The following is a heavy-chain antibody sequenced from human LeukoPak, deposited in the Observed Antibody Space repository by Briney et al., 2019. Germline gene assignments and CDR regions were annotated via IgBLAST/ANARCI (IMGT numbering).Heavy chain of an antibody. D-gene: IGHD3-3*01. CDR3: AKGHNIRITIFGVFIIQNAFDI. CDR1: GYTFTSYD. CDR2: MNPNSGNT. J-gene: IGHJ3*02. V-gene: IGHV1-8*03. Sequence: GASVKVSCKASGYTFTSYDINWVRQATGQGLEWMGWMNPNSGNTGYAQKFQGRVTITRNTSISTAYMELSSLRSEDTAVYYCAKGHNIRITIFGVFIIQNAFDIWAKGQWSPSLQ.